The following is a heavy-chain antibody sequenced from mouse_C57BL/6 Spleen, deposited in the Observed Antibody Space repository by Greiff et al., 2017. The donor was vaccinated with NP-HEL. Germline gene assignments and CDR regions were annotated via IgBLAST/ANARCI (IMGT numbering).Heavy chain of an antibody. CDR2: ISSGSSTI. CDR1: GFTFSDYG. J-gene: IGHJ4*01. V-gene: IGHV5-17*01. Sequence: EVQLVESGGGLVKPGGSLKLSCAASGFTFSDYGMHWVRQAPEKGLEWVAYISSGSSTIYYADTVKGRFTISRDNAKNTLFLQMTSLRSEDTAMYYCARLDSNYLYYYAMDYWGQGTSVTVSS. D-gene: IGHD2-5*01. CDR3: ARLDSNYLYYYAMDY.